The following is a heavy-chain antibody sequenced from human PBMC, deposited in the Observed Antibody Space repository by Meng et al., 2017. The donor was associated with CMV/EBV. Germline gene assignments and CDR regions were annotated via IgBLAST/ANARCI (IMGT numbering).Heavy chain of an antibody. J-gene: IGHJ5*02. V-gene: IGHV4-39*01. Sequence: ESLKISCAASGFTFSSYSMNWVRQPPGKGLEWIGSIYYSGSTYYNPSLKSRVTISVDTSKNQFSLKLSSVTAADTAVYYCASYWYRLLDDNYNWFDPWGQGTLVTVSS. D-gene: IGHD2-2*01. CDR2: IYYSGST. CDR3: ASYWYRLLDDNYNWFDP. CDR1: GFTFSSYSMN.